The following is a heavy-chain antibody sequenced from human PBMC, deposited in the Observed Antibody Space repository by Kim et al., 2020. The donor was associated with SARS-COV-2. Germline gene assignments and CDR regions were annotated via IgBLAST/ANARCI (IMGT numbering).Heavy chain of an antibody. J-gene: IGHJ3*01. D-gene: IGHD3-16*01. CDR2: IWFDGGNK. CDR1: GFTFSTYG. CDR3: AKAGYRDPGDDVFDV. Sequence: GGSLRLSCAASGFTFSTYGMHWVRQAPGKGLEWVAIIWFDGGNKYYADSVKGRFTISRDNSRNILYLEMNSLRAEDTAVYYCAKAGYRDPGDDVFDVWGQGTMVTVSS. V-gene: IGHV3-33*06.